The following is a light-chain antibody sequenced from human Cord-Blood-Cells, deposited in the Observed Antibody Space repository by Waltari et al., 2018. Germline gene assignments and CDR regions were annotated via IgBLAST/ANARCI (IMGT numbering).Light chain of an antibody. CDR3: SSYTSSSTVV. Sequence: QSALTQPASASGSPGQSIAISCPGSSSDVGGDNYVFWYQQHPGKAPKLMIYDVSNRPSGVSNRFSGSKSGNTASLTISGLQAEDEADYYCSSYTSSSTVVFGGGTKLTVL. J-gene: IGLJ2*01. V-gene: IGLV2-14*01. CDR1: SSDVGGDNY. CDR2: DVS.